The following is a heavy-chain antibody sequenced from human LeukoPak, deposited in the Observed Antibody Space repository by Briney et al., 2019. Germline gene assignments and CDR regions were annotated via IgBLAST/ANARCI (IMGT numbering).Heavy chain of an antibody. CDR2: MNPNSGNT. CDR1: GYTFTGYY. J-gene: IGHJ6*02. CDR3: ARGRTTGNYYYYYYGMDV. D-gene: IGHD4-23*01. V-gene: IGHV1-8*02. Sequence: VASVKVSCKASGYTFTGYYMHWVRQATGQGLEWMGWMNPNSGNTGYAQKFQGRVTMTRNTSISTAYMELSSLRSEDTAVYYCARGRTTGNYYYYYYGMDVWGQGTTVTVSS.